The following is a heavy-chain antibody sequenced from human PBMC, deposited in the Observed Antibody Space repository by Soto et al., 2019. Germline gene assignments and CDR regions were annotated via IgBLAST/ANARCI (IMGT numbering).Heavy chain of an antibody. J-gene: IGHJ5*02. CDR3: ARYHIVVVPAATPKSWWFDP. Sequence: SETLSLTCAVYGGSFSGYYWSWIRQPPGKGLEWIGEINHSGSTNYNPSLKSRVTISVDTSKNQFSLKLSSVTAADTAVYYCARYHIVVVPAATPKSWWFDPWGQGTLVT. D-gene: IGHD2-2*01. CDR2: INHSGST. CDR1: GGSFSGYY. V-gene: IGHV4-34*01.